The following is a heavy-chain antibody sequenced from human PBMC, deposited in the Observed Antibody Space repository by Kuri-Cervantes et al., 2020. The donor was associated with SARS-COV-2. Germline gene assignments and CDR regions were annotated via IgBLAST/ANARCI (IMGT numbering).Heavy chain of an antibody. CDR2: IYPGDSDT. CDR3: ATGLVVPAAMRGY. J-gene: IGHJ4*02. Sequence: GGSLRLSCKGSGYSFTSYWIGWVRQMPGKGLEWMGIIYPGDSDTRYSPSFQGQVTISADKSISTAYLQWSSLKASDTAMYYCATGLVVPAAMRGYWGQGTLVTVSS. V-gene: IGHV5-51*01. CDR1: GYSFTSYW. D-gene: IGHD2-2*01.